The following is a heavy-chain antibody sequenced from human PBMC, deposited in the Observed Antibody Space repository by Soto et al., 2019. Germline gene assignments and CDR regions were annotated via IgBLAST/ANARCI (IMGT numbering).Heavy chain of an antibody. V-gene: IGHV1-69*01. Sequence: QVQLVQSGAEVKKPGSSVKVSCKASGGTFSSYAISWVRQAPGQGLEWMGGIIPIFGTANYAQKFQGRVTITADESTSTAYMELSSLRSEDTAVDYCASVRTRRGSSWNGGWGWFDPWGQGTLVTVSS. D-gene: IGHD1-26*01. J-gene: IGHJ5*02. CDR1: GGTFSSYA. CDR3: ASVRTRRGSSWNGGWGWFDP. CDR2: IIPIFGTA.